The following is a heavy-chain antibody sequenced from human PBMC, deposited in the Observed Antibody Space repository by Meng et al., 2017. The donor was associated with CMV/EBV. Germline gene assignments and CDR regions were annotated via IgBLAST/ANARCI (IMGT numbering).Heavy chain of an antibody. CDR3: ARSFGATPFDY. J-gene: IGHJ4*02. D-gene: IGHD1-26*01. CDR2: VDPEDGET. CDR1: GYTFTDYY. Sequence: CKVSGYTFTDYYMHWVQQAPGKGLEWMGLVDPEDGETIYAEKFQGRVTITADTSTDTAYMELSSLRSEDTAVYYCARSFGATPFDYWGQGTLVTVSS. V-gene: IGHV1-69-2*01.